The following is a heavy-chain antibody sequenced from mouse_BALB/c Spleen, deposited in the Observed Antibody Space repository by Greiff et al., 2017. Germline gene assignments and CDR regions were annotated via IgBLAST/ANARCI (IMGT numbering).Heavy chain of an antibody. CDR1: GFTFSSFG. CDR3: ARGVNYRDYFDY. Sequence: EVQVVESGGGLVQPGGSRKLSCAASGFTFSSFGMHWVRQAPEKGLEWVAYISSGSSTIYYADTVKGRFTLSRDNPKTTLFLQMTSLRSEDTAMDYCARGVNYRDYFDYWGQGTTLTVAS. J-gene: IGHJ2*01. V-gene: IGHV5-17*02. CDR2: ISSGSSTI. D-gene: IGHD2-1*01.